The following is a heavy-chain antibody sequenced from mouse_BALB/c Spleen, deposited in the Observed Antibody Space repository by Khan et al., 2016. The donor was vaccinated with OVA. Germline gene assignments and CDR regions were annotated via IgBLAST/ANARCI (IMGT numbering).Heavy chain of an antibody. Sequence: EVQLQESGPGLVKPSQTVSLTCTVTGISITSGNYRWSWIQQFPGNKLEWIGNIYYSGTVTYNPSLTSRTPITRDTSKNQFFLEMNSLTAEDTATYYCARDYGSLYWFVDVWGAGTTVTVSS. CDR1: GISITSGNYR. J-gene: IGHJ1*01. CDR3: ARDYGSLYWFVDV. CDR2: IYYSGTV. V-gene: IGHV3-5*02. D-gene: IGHD1-1*01.